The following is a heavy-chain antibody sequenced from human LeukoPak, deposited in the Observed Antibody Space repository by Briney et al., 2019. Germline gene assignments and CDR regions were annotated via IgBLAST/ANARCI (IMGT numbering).Heavy chain of an antibody. D-gene: IGHD1-26*01. CDR3: ASGTYLDY. CDR1: GFTFSSYS. Sequence: GGSLRLSCAASGFTFSSYSMNWVRQAPGKGLEWVSYISGSSSTIYYADSVKGRLTISRDNAKNSLYLQMNSLRAEDTAVYFCASGTYLDYWGQGTLVTVSS. J-gene: IGHJ4*02. CDR2: ISGSSSTI. V-gene: IGHV3-48*01.